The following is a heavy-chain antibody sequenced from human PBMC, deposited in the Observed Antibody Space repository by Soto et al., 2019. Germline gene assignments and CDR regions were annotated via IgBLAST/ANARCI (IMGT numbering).Heavy chain of an antibody. Sequence: GESLKISCKGSGYSFTSYWISWVRQMPGKGLEWMGRIDPSDSYTNYSPSFQGHVTISADKAIRTAYLQWSSLKASDTAMDYCARHVWLINPSDVLLWFGDSPFDPWGQGPLVTVSS. CDR3: ARHVWLINPSDVLLWFGDSPFDP. CDR1: GYSFTSYW. CDR2: IDPSDSYT. J-gene: IGHJ5*02. V-gene: IGHV5-10-1*01. D-gene: IGHD3-10*01.